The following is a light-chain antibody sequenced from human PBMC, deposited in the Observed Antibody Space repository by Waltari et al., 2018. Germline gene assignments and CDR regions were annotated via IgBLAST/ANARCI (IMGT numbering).Light chain of an antibody. CDR2: DNN. J-gene: IGLJ3*02. CDR3: GTWDSSLSAWV. Sequence: QSVLTQPPSVYAAPEQKVTLSCSGRSANIGDTYVSCSQQTPGTAPNLLIYDNNKRPSGIPDRFSGSKSGTSANLGITGLQTGDEADYYCGTWDSSLSAWVFGGGTKLTVL. CDR1: SANIGDTY. V-gene: IGLV1-51*01.